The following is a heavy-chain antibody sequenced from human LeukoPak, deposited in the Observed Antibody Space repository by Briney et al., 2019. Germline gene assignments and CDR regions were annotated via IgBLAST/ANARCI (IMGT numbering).Heavy chain of an antibody. D-gene: IGHD3-3*01. CDR3: AREEITIFGVVITPYFDY. J-gene: IGHJ4*02. Sequence: ASVKVSCKASGYTFTGYYMHWVRQAPGQGLEWMGWINPNSGGTNYAQKFQGRVTMTRDTSISTAYMELSRLRSDDTAVYYCAREEITIFGVVITPYFDYWGQGTLVTVSS. CDR2: INPNSGGT. V-gene: IGHV1-2*02. CDR1: GYTFTGYY.